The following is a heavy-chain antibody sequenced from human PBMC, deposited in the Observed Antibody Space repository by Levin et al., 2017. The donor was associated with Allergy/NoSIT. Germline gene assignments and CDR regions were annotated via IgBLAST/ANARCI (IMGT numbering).Heavy chain of an antibody. CDR2: ISDDGRKQ. CDR1: GLTFSTYG. J-gene: IGHJ4*02. D-gene: IGHD3-10*01. CDR3: AKEAHSGPGSYFNY. V-gene: IGHV3-30*18. Sequence: PGGSLRLSCAASGLTFSTYGMHWVRQAPGKGLEWVAVISDDGRKQYYADSVKGRFTISRDNSKNTLYLQMNSLRTEDTGVYICAKEAHSGPGSYFNYWGLGTLVTVSS.